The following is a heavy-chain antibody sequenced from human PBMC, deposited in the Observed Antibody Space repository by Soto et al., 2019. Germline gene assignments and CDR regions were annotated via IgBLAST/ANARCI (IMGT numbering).Heavy chain of an antibody. Sequence: GGSLRLSCAASGFTFSSYAMSWVRQAPGKGLEWVSAISGSGGSTYYADSVKGRFTISRDNSKNTLYLQMNSLRAEDTAVYYCAKSGTGFLGYGMDVWGQGTTVTVSS. J-gene: IGHJ6*02. CDR1: GFTFSSYA. V-gene: IGHV3-23*01. D-gene: IGHD3-3*01. CDR3: AKSGTGFLGYGMDV. CDR2: ISGSGGST.